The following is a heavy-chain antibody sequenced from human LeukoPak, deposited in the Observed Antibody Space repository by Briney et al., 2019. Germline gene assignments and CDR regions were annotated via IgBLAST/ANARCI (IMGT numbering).Heavy chain of an antibody. CDR2: INTVSSYI. D-gene: IGHD3-22*01. CDR1: GFSFSSYS. V-gene: IGHV3-21*06. Sequence: GGSLRLSCAASGFSFSSYSFNWVRQAPGKGLEWVSSINTVSSYIYYADSLKCRFTISRDNAKNSVYLQMDSLRAEDSAVYYCARLRRNTDSSGFFYYYDYWGQGTLVTVSS. J-gene: IGHJ4*02. CDR3: ARLRRNTDSSGFFYYYDY.